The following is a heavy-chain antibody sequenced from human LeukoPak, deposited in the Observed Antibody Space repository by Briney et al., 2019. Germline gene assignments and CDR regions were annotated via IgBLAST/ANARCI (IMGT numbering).Heavy chain of an antibody. V-gene: IGHV4-59*12. J-gene: IGHJ5*02. Sequence: SETLSLTCTVSGGSISSYYWSWIRQPPGKGLEWIGYIYYSGSTNYNPSLKSRVTMSLDTSKNQFSLKLTSVTAADTAVYYCARAYYGPVWFDPWGQGTLVTVSS. CDR3: ARAYYGPVWFDP. CDR2: IYYSGST. CDR1: GGSISSYY. D-gene: IGHD3-10*01.